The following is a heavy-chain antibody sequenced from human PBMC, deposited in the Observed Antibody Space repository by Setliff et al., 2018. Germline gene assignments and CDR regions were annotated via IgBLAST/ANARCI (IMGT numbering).Heavy chain of an antibody. CDR3: GRGFSRIEGWGNWFDP. Sequence: PSETLSLTCTVSGGSVSNSGFFWGWLRQAPGKGLEWIGNIYDSGSSGYNASLKSRLIITRDTSKNQISLKLTSVTAADTAVYYCGRGFSRIEGWGNWFDPWGQGILVTVSS. V-gene: IGHV4-39*01. D-gene: IGHD2-15*01. J-gene: IGHJ5*02. CDR1: GGSVSNSGFF. CDR2: IYDSGSS.